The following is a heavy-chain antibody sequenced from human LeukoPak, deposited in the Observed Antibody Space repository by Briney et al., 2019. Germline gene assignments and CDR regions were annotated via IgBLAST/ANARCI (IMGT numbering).Heavy chain of an antibody. CDR2: IWYGGSNK. Sequence: GGSLRLSCAASGFTFSSYGMHWVRQAPGKGLEWVAVIWYGGSNKYYADSVKGRFTISRDNSKNTLFLQMNSLRAEDTAVYYCVKEVVATIPPLWGQGTLVTVSS. V-gene: IGHV3-33*06. J-gene: IGHJ4*02. CDR1: GFTFSSYG. CDR3: VKEVVATIPPL. D-gene: IGHD5-12*01.